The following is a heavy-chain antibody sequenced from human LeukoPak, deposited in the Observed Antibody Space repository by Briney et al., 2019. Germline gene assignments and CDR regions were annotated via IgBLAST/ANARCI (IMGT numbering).Heavy chain of an antibody. Sequence: SETLSLTCTVSGYSINSGGYYWSWIRHHPGKGLEWIGYIYYSGSTYYNPSLKSRVTISVDTSKNQFSLKLSSVTAADTAVYYCARQYRVPALSSGVVDYWGQGTLVTVSS. CDR3: ARQYRVPALSSGVVDY. V-gene: IGHV4-39*01. CDR2: IYYSGST. J-gene: IGHJ4*02. CDR1: GYSINSGGYY. D-gene: IGHD2-2*01.